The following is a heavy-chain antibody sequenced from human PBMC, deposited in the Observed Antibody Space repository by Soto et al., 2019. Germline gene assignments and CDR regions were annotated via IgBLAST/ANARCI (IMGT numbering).Heavy chain of an antibody. D-gene: IGHD6-6*01. V-gene: IGHV2-5*02. CDR2: IYWDNDK. J-gene: IGHJ4*02. CDR1: GFSLSTSGVG. CDR3: AHSRPPRLLPY. Sequence: QITLKESGPTLVKPTQTLTLTCTFSGFSLSTSGVGVGWIRQPPGKALEWLALIYWDNDKRYSSSLNSRLTITNDTSKNQLVLTLTNMDPVDTATYYCAHSRPPRLLPYWGKGTLV.